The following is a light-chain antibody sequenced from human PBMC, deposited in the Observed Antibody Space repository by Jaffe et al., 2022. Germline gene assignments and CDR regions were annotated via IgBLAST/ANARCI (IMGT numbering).Light chain of an antibody. Sequence: QSALTQPASVSGSPGQSIIISCTGTSSDVGVYNYVSWYQQHPGKAPKLMIYDVSNRPSGVSNRFSGSKSGNTASLTISGLQAEDEADYYCSSYRSSSVVVFGGGTKLTVL. CDR2: DVS. V-gene: IGLV2-14*03. J-gene: IGLJ2*01. CDR3: SSYRSSSVVV. CDR1: SSDVGVYNY.